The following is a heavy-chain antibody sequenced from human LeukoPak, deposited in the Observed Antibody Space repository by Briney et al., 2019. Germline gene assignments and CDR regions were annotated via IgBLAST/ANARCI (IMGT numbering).Heavy chain of an antibody. V-gene: IGHV3-30*19. CDR3: ARTFYYYDSSGYSPGFDY. CDR1: GFTFSSYG. CDR2: IWYDGSNK. Sequence: PGGSLRLSCAASGFTFSSYGMHWVRQAPGKGLEWVAVIWYDGSNKYYADSVKGRFTISRDNSKNTLYLQMNSLRAEDTAVYYCARTFYYYDSSGYSPGFDYWGQGTLVTVSS. D-gene: IGHD3-22*01. J-gene: IGHJ4*02.